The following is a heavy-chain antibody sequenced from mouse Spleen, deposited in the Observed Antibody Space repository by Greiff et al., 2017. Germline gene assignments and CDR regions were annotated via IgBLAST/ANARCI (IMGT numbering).Heavy chain of an antibody. Sequence: ESGPGLVKPSQSLSLTCSVTGYSITSGYYWKWIRQPPGNKGEWVGYISYDGSNNYNPSLKNRISITRDTSKNQYFLKLNSVTTEDTDTYYCEREGGYYALDYWGQGTSVTVSS. CDR2: ISYDGSN. V-gene: IGHV3-6*01. CDR3: EREGGYYALDY. CDR1: GYSITSGYY. J-gene: IGHJ4*01. D-gene: IGHD1-1*02.